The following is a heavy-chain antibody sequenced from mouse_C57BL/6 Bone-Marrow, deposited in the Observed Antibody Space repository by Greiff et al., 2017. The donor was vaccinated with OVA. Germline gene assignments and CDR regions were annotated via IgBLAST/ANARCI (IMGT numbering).Heavy chain of an antibody. Sequence: QVQLQQSGAELVRPGASVKLSCKASGYTFTDYYINWVKQRPGQGLEWIARIYPGSGNTYYNEKFKGKATLTAEKSSSTAYMQLSSLTSEDSAVYFCASPDYYGSSAFAYWGEGTLVTVTA. V-gene: IGHV1-76*01. CDR3: ASPDYYGSSAFAY. D-gene: IGHD1-1*01. CDR2: IYPGSGNT. J-gene: IGHJ3*01. CDR1: GYTFTDYY.